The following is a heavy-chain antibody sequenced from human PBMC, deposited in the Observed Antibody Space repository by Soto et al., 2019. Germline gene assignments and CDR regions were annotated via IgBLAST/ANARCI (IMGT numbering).Heavy chain of an antibody. CDR1: GYSFTSYW. CDR2: IYPGDSDT. V-gene: IGHV5-51*01. Sequence: GESLKISCKGSGYSFTSYWIGWVRQMPGKGLEWMGIIYPGDSDTRYSPSFQGQVTISADKSISTAYLQWSSLKASDTAMYYCARQRSSTYCYYGMDVWGQGTTVTVSS. CDR3: ARQRSSTYCYYGMDV. J-gene: IGHJ6*02. D-gene: IGHD4-17*01.